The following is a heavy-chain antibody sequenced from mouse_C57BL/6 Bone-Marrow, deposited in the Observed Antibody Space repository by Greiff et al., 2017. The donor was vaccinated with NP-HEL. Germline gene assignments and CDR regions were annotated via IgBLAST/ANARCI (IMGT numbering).Heavy chain of an antibody. CDR3: ARTPYDYPSYYAMDY. CDR2: IHPNSGST. V-gene: IGHV1-64*01. Sequence: VQLQQPGAELVKPGASVKLSCKASGYTFTSYWMHWVKQRPGQGLEWIGMIHPNSGSTNYNEKFKSKATLTVDKSSSTAYMQLSSLTSEDSAVYYCARTPYDYPSYYAMDYWGQGTSVTVSS. CDR1: GYTFTSYW. D-gene: IGHD2-4*01. J-gene: IGHJ4*01.